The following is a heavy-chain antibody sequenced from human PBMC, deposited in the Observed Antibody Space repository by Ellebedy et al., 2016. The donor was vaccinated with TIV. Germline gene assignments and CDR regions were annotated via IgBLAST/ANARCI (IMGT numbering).Heavy chain of an antibody. Sequence: GESLKISCAASGFTFSSYGMHWVRQAPGKGLEWVAVIWYDGSNKYYADSVKGRFTISRDNSKNSLYLQMNSLRDEDTAVYYCARVRRYDILTGYDDPYFDYWGQGTLVTVSS. J-gene: IGHJ4*02. V-gene: IGHV3-33*01. CDR2: IWYDGSNK. CDR1: GFTFSSYG. D-gene: IGHD3-9*01. CDR3: ARVRRYDILTGYDDPYFDY.